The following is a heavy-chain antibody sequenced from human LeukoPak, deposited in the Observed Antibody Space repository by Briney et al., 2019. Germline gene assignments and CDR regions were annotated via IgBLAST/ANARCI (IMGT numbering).Heavy chain of an antibody. V-gene: IGHV4-59*01. Sequence: PSETLSLTCTVSGGSISSYHWSWIRQPPGKGLEWICYIYCSGRTTYNPSRKSRVTISIDTSKSQFSLTLTSVTAADTAVYYSARVAYGSSWFDPWGQGTLVIVSS. J-gene: IGHJ5*02. D-gene: IGHD2-2*01. CDR1: GGSISSYH. CDR3: ARVAYGSSWFDP. CDR2: IYCSGRT.